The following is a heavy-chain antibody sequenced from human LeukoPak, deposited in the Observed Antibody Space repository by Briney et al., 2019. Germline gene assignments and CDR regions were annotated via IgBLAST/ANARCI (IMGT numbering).Heavy chain of an antibody. V-gene: IGHV3-74*01. Sequence: PGGSLRLSCAASGFTFRSYWMHWVRQAPGKGLVWVSRINIDGSSGSYADSVEGRFTISRDNAKNTLYLQMNSLRAEDTAVYYCAKDNGMGGITIFGVVMNAFDIWGQGTMVTVSS. CDR3: AKDNGMGGITIFGVVMNAFDI. CDR2: INIDGSSG. D-gene: IGHD3-3*01. J-gene: IGHJ3*02. CDR1: GFTFRSYW.